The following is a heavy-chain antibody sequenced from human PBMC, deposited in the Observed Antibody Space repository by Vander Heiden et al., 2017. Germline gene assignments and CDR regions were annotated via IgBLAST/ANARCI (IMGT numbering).Heavy chain of an antibody. D-gene: IGHD2-2*01. CDR2: ISSSISYI. V-gene: IGHV3-21*01. CDR1: GFPFSSHR. J-gene: IGHJ4*02. Sequence: EVQLVESGGGLVKPGGSLRLSCPAPGFPFSSHRRDWVRQSPGSGLDWVSSISSSISYIYCADSVKGRFTISRDNAKNSLYLQMNSLRAEDTAVYYCARDPYRYCSSTSCSPFDYWGQGTLVTVSS. CDR3: ARDPYRYCSSTSCSPFDY.